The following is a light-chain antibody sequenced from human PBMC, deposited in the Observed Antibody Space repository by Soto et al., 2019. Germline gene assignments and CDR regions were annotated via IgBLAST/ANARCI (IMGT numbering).Light chain of an antibody. J-gene: IGKJ5*01. Sequence: QMTQSPSSVSASVGDRITITSRTSQDIGGRLAWFQQKXGKAPQXXIQAAFILQSGVPSRFIGSGAGTEFILSINNLQPEDVATDYCQQLNSYPRTFGQGTRLEIK. CDR2: AAF. V-gene: IGKV1-12*01. CDR3: QQLNSYPRT. CDR1: QDIGGR.